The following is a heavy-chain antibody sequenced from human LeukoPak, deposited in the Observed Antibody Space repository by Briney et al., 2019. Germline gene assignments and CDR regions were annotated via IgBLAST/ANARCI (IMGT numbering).Heavy chain of an antibody. J-gene: IGHJ4*02. V-gene: IGHV3-48*01. Sequence: PGGSLRLSCAASGFSFSDYNMNWVRQAPGKELEWVAYISSSSSTTHYADSVTGRFSISRDNAKSSLYLQMNSLRVEDTAVYYCARDLYSGSYYDFDYWGQGTLVTVSS. CDR3: ARDLYSGSYYDFDY. CDR1: GFSFSDYN. CDR2: ISSSSSTT. D-gene: IGHD1-26*01.